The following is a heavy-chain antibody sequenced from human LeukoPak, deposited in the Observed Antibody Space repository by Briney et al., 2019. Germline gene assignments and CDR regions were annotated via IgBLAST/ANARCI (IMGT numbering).Heavy chain of an antibody. Sequence: SETLSLTCVVSGDSISGGALSWSWTRQPPGQGLEWIGYIFHTGSTFYNPSLKSRVTISVDNSKNQFSLRLTSVTAADTAVYYCARELWFANAPGSWLDPWGQGTLVTVAS. CDR3: ARELWFANAPGSWLDP. CDR1: GDSISGGALS. D-gene: IGHD3-10*01. CDR2: IFHTGST. J-gene: IGHJ5*02. V-gene: IGHV4-30-2*01.